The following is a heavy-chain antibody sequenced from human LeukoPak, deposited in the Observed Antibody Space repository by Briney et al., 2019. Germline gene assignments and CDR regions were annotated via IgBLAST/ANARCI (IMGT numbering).Heavy chain of an antibody. CDR3: ARQSYSGYDWDY. V-gene: IGHV4-31*03. CDR2: ISYSGST. Sequence: SETLSLTCTVSGGSISSGGYYWDWIRQHPGKGLEWIGYISYSGSTKYNPSLRSRVTMSVDTSKNHFSLELSSVTAADTAVYYCARQSYSGYDWDYWGQGTLVTVSS. J-gene: IGHJ4*02. D-gene: IGHD5-12*01. CDR1: GGSISSGGYY.